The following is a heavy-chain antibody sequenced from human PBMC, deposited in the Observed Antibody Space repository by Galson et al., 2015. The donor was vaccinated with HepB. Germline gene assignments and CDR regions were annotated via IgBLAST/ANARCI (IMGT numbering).Heavy chain of an antibody. CDR3: AQDLTYYYGSGSYFVGMDV. Sequence: SLRLPCAASGFTFEDYAMHWVRQVPGKGLEWVSGISWNSDFTGYADSVRGRFTISRDNAKYSLYLQMNSLRAEDTALYYCAQDLTYYYGSGSYFVGMDVWGQGTTVTVSS. J-gene: IGHJ6*02. CDR2: ISWNSDFT. CDR1: GFTFEDYA. V-gene: IGHV3-9*01. D-gene: IGHD3-10*01.